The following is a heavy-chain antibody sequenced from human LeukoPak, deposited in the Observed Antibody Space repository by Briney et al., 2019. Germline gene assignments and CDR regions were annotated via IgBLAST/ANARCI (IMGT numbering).Heavy chain of an antibody. J-gene: IGHJ6*03. Sequence: GWSLRLSCAASGFTFSSYAMCWVRQAPGRGLAWVSSICGSGSSSYYADSVKGRFTIYRDNSKNTLYLQMNSLRAEDTAVYYCAKDWYYYDSSGYYPRYYYYYMDVWGKGTTVTVSS. D-gene: IGHD3-22*01. V-gene: IGHV3-23*01. CDR2: ICGSGSSS. CDR1: GFTFSSYA. CDR3: AKDWYYYDSSGYYPRYYYYYMDV.